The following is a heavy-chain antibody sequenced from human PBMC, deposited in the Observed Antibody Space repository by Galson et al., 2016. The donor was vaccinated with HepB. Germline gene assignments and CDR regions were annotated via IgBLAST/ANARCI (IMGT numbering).Heavy chain of an antibody. CDR2: ITGDSNYI. CDR1: GFTFSSYH. CDR3: AKAPRSLYCSGGTCYSGFDS. Sequence: SLRLSCAASGFTFSSYHMTWVRQAPGEGLEWVSSITGDSNYIRYAGSVRGRFTISRDNSKNTLFLHMNSLRAEDTAVYYCAKAPRSLYCSGGTCYSGFDSWGQGTLVTVSS. V-gene: IGHV3-21*01. D-gene: IGHD2-15*01. J-gene: IGHJ4*02.